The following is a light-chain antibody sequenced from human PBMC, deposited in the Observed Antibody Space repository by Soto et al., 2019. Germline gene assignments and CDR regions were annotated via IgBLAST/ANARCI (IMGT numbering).Light chain of an antibody. V-gene: IGKV3-15*01. CDR3: QQYKDWPTT. CDR1: QSIGSS. CDR2: DAS. Sequence: EIVITQYPATLYVSPGERATLSCRASQSIGSSLAWYQQKPGQAPRLLIYDASTRATGVPARFSGSGSGTDFTLTVTSLQSEDFGVYYCQQYKDWPTTFGQGTKVDIK. J-gene: IGKJ1*01.